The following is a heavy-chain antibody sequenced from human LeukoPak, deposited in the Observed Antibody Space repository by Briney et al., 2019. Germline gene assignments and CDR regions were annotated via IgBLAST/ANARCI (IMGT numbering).Heavy chain of an antibody. V-gene: IGHV1-8*02. Sequence: ASVKVSCKASGGTFSSYAISWVRQATGQGLEWMGWINPNSGNTGYTQKFQGRVTMTRNTSLSTAYMELTSLKSEDTAVYYCARSLGTYWGKDFLNWFDPWGQGTLVTVSS. J-gene: IGHJ5*02. CDR3: ARSLGTYWGKDFLNWFDP. CDR2: INPNSGNT. CDR1: GGTFSSYA. D-gene: IGHD3-16*01.